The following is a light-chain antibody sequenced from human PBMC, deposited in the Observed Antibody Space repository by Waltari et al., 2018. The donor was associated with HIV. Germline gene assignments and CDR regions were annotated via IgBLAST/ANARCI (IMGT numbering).Light chain of an antibody. V-gene: IGKV3-11*01. CDR1: QSISSY. J-gene: IGKJ1*01. CDR3: QQRANWPRT. CDR2: DAS. Sequence: DIVLTQSPATLSLSPGERAIFSCRASQSISSYLAWYQQKPGQAPRLLIYDASSRATSIPARFSGSESGTDFTLTISSLEPEDFAVYYCQQRANWPRTFGQGTKVESK.